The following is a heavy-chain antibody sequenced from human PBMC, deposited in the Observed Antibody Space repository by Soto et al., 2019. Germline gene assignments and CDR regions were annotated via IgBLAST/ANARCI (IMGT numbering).Heavy chain of an antibody. CDR2: ISYDGSNK. V-gene: IGHV3-30-3*01. CDR3: ARDGPTLRYFDWLDY. Sequence: GSLRLSCAASGXTFSSYAMHWVRQAPGKGLEWVAVISYDGSNKYYADSVKGRFTSSIDNSKNTLYLQMNSMRAEDTAVYYCARDGPTLRYFDWLDYWGQGTLGTVSS. CDR1: GXTFSSYA. D-gene: IGHD3-9*01. J-gene: IGHJ4*02.